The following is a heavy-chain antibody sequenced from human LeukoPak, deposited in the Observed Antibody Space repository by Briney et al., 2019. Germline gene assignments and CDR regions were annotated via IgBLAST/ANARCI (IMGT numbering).Heavy chain of an antibody. V-gene: IGHV3-53*01. CDR1: GFTVSSNY. J-gene: IGHJ5*02. Sequence: TGGSLRLSCAASGFTVSSNYMSWVRQAPGKGLEWVSVIYSGGSTYYADSVKGRFTISRDNSKNTLYLQMNSLRAEDTAVYYCARGGTTMVRGVIKYFPTWGQGTLVTVSS. CDR2: IYSGGST. D-gene: IGHD3-10*01. CDR3: ARGGTTMVRGVIKYFPT.